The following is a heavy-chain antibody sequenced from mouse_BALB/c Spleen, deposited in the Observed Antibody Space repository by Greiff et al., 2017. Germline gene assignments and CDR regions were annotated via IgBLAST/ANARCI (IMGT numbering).Heavy chain of an antibody. CDR2: ISYSGST. J-gene: IGHJ4*01. CDR1: GYSITSDYA. V-gene: IGHV3-2*02. Sequence: EVQLVESGPGLVKPSQSLSLTCTVTGYSITSDYAWNWIRQFPGNKLEWMGYISYSGSTSYNPSLKSRISITRDTSKNQFFLQLNSVTTEDTATYYCARWLPYAMDYWGQGTSVTVSS. CDR3: ARWLPYAMDY.